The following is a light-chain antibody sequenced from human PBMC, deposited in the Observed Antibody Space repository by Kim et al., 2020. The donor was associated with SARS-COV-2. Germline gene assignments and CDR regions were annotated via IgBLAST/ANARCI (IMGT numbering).Light chain of an antibody. CDR1: QMIDFW. CDR3: QQFDSSSLT. J-gene: IGKJ4*01. V-gene: IGKV1-5*03. CDR2: KAS. Sequence: ASVGDRVTITGRASQMIDFWLAWYQHKPGRAPKLLIYKASSLQSGVPSRFSGSGSGTEFTLTISSLQPDDFATYYCQQFDSSSLTFGGGTKVDIK.